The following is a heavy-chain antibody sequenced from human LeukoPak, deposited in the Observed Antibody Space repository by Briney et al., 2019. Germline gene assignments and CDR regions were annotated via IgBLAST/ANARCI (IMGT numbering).Heavy chain of an antibody. J-gene: IGHJ4*02. CDR1: GYSFTSYW. V-gene: IGHV5-51*01. CDR3: ASGQYSSGWYGGVGYYFDY. D-gene: IGHD6-19*01. Sequence: PGESLKISCKGSGYSFTSYWIGWVRQMPGKGLEWMGIIYPGDSDTRYSPSFQGQVTISADKSISTAYLQWSSLKASDTAMYYCASGQYSSGWYGGVGYYFDYWGQGTLVTVSS. CDR2: IYPGDSDT.